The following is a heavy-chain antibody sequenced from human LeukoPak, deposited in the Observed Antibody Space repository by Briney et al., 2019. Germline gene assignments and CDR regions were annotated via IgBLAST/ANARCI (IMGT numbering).Heavy chain of an antibody. D-gene: IGHD3-10*01. CDR2: INPNSGGT. J-gene: IGHJ4*02. Sequence: ASVKVSCKASGYTFTGYYMHWVRQAPGQGLEWMGWINPNSGGTNYAQKFQGRVTMTRDTYISTAYMELSRLRSDDTAVYYCARDQAYGITMVRGVIISQWGQGTLVTVSS. V-gene: IGHV1-2*02. CDR3: ARDQAYGITMVRGVIISQ. CDR1: GYTFTGYY.